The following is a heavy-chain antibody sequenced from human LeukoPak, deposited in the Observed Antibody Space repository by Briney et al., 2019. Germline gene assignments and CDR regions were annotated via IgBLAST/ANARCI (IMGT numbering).Heavy chain of an antibody. CDR2: IWYDGGNK. V-gene: IGHV3-33*08. CDR1: GFTFSSYG. J-gene: IGHJ4*02. Sequence: PGGSLRLSCAASGFTFSSYGMHWVRQAPGKGLEWVALIWYDGGNKYYADSVKGRFTISRDNSKNTLYLQMNSLRAEDTAVYYCAREPELLSYYFDCWGQGTLVTVSS. CDR3: AREPELLSYYFDC. D-gene: IGHD1-26*01.